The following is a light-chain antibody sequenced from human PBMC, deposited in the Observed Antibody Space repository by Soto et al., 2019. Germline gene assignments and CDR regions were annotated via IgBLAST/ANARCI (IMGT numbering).Light chain of an antibody. CDR1: QSVSSSS. CDR3: QHYGASPKYT. CDR2: GAS. J-gene: IGKJ2*01. Sequence: EIVLTLSPGTLSLSPGERATLSCRASQSVSSSSLAWYQQRPGQAPRLLIYGASRRATGIPDRFSGSGSGTDFTLTISRLEPEDFAVYYCQHYGASPKYTFGQGTKLEIK. V-gene: IGKV3-20*01.